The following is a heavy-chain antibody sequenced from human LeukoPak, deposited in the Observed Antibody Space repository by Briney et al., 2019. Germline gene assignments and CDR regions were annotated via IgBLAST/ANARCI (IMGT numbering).Heavy chain of an antibody. J-gene: IGHJ4*02. Sequence: GGSLRLSCAASGFTFSSYSMNWVRQAPGKGLEWVSSISSSSSYIYYADSVKGRFTISRDNAKNSLYLQMNSLRAEGTAVYYCARVRFLGYFDYWGQGTLVTVSS. CDR1: GFTFSSYS. V-gene: IGHV3-21*01. CDR2: ISSSSSYI. CDR3: ARVRFLGYFDY. D-gene: IGHD3-3*01.